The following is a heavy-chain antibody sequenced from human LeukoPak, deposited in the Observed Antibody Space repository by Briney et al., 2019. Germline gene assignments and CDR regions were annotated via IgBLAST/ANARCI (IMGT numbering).Heavy chain of an antibody. CDR2: INTNTGNP. V-gene: IGHV7-4-1*02. J-gene: IGHJ4*02. D-gene: IGHD4-17*01. CDR3: ARTNDYGDETYYFDY. CDR1: GYTFTSYA. Sequence: ASVKVSCKASGYTFTSYAMNWVRQAPGQGLEWRGWINTNTGNPTYAQGFTGRFVISLDTSVSTAYLQISSLKAEDTAVYYCARTNDYGDETYYFDYWGQGTLVTVSS.